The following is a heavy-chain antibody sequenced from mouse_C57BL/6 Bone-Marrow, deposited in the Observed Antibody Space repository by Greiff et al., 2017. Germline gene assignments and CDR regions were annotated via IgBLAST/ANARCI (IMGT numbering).Heavy chain of an antibody. J-gene: IGHJ2*01. CDR2: IYPRSGNT. D-gene: IGHD3-1*01. V-gene: IGHV1-81*01. CDR1: GYTFTSYG. Sequence: VQLVESGAELARPGASVKLSCKASGYTFTSYGISWVKQRTGQSLEWIGEIYPRSGNTYYNEKFKGKATLTADKSSSTAYMELRSLTSEDSAVYFCASRGYWGQGTTLTVSS. CDR3: ASRGY.